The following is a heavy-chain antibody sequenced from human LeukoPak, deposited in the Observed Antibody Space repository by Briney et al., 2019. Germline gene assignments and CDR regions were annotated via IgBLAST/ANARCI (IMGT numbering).Heavy chain of an antibody. D-gene: IGHD3-9*01. CDR2: ISAYNGNT. V-gene: IGHV1-18*01. J-gene: IGHJ3*02. CDR3: ARDLRRYFDWPFRQGDASDI. Sequence: ASVKVSCKASGYTFTSYGISWVRQAPGQGLEWMGWISAYNGNTNYAQKLQGRVTMTTDTSTSTAYMELRSLRSGDTAVYYCARDLRRYFDWPFRQGDASDIWGQGTMVTVSS. CDR1: GYTFTSYG.